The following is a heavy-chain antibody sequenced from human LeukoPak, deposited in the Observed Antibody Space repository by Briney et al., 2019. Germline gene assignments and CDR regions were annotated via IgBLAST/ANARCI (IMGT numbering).Heavy chain of an antibody. CDR1: GGSISRYY. J-gene: IGHJ4*02. Sequence: PSETLSLTCTVSGGSISRYYWSWIRQPTGKGLEWIGRIYTSGSTNYNPSLKSRVTISVDKSKNQFSLKLSSVTAADTAVYYCARDPGSSYFDYWGQGTLVTVSS. CDR2: IYTSGST. D-gene: IGHD1-26*01. CDR3: ARDPGSSYFDY. V-gene: IGHV4-4*07.